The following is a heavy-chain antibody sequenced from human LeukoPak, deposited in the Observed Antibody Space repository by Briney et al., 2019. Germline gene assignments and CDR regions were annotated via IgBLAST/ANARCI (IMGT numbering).Heavy chain of an antibody. J-gene: IGHJ6*03. D-gene: IGHD2-2*01. Sequence: SETLSLTCTVSGGSITGYYWSWIRQPPGKGLEWIGYIYYSGSTNYTPSLKSRVTISVDTSKNQFSLKLTSVTAADTAVYYCARDPLRDCSSTSCLRYFYMDVWGKGTTVTVS. CDR1: GGSITGYY. CDR3: ARDPLRDCSSTSCLRYFYMDV. CDR2: IYYSGST. V-gene: IGHV4-59*01.